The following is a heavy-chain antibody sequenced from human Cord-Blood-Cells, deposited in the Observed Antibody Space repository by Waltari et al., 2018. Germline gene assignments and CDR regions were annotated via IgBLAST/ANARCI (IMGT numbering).Heavy chain of an antibody. CDR2: INSDGSST. CDR1: GFTFSRHW. V-gene: IGHV3-74*01. J-gene: IGHJ4*02. Sequence: EVQLVESGGGLVQPGGSLRLSCAASGFTFSRHWMHLVRQAPGKGLVWVSRINSDGSSTSYADSVKGRFTISRDNAKNTLYLQMNSLRAEDTAVYYCARDPYTGVGSFDYWGQGTLVTVSS. CDR3: ARDPYTGVGSFDY. D-gene: IGHD1-26*01.